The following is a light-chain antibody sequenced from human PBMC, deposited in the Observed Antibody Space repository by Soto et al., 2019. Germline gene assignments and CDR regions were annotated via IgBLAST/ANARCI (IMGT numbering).Light chain of an antibody. CDR2: AAS. CDR1: QGIYNF. J-gene: IGKJ4*01. Sequence: DIPMTQSPSSLSASVGDRVTITCRASQGIYNFLAWFQQKPGKVPTLLIYAASTLQSGVPSRFSGSGSGTNFTLTISSLQPEDVATYYCQKYNTAPLTFGGGTKVEIK. CDR3: QKYNTAPLT. V-gene: IGKV1-27*01.